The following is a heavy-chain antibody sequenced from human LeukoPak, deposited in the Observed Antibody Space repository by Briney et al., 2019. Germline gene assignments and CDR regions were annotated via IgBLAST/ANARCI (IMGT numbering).Heavy chain of an antibody. V-gene: IGHV4-31*03. CDR1: GGSVSSGGYY. Sequence: PSETLSLTCTVSGGSVSSGGYYWSWIRQHPGKGLEWIGYIYYSGSTYYNPSLKSRVTISVDTSKNQFSLKLSSVTAADTAVYYCARSGDYGWLDYWGQGTLVTVSS. CDR3: ARSGDYGWLDY. J-gene: IGHJ4*02. D-gene: IGHD4-17*01. CDR2: IYYSGST.